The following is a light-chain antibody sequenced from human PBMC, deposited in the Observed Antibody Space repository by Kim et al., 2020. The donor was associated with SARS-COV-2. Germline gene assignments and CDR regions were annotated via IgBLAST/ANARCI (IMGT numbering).Light chain of an antibody. CDR3: QQSYSAPRT. J-gene: IGKJ2*01. CDR2: GAS. Sequence: SASVGDRVTITGRASQNIFDYLNWYQQKPGKAPELLSYGASTLQSGVSSRFSGSGSGTDFTLTISSLQAEDCGTYYCQQSYSAPRTFGQGTKLEI. CDR1: QNIFDY. V-gene: IGKV1-39*01.